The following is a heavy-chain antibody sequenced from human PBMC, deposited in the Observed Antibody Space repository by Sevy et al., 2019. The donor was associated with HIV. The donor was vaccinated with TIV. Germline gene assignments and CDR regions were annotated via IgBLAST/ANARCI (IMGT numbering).Heavy chain of an antibody. CDR1: GGSITDKKYY. J-gene: IGHJ1*01. CDR2: ISYGGST. CDR3: ARRVAGAGQGNEYFQH. Sequence: SETLSLTCTVSGGSITDKKYYWAWIRQPPGKGLEWIGSISYGGSTYYNPSLQSRVTLSVDTCKNQFSLNLSSVTAADTAKYYCARRVAGAGQGNEYFQHWGRGTLVTVS. D-gene: IGHD6-13*01. V-gene: IGHV4-39*01.